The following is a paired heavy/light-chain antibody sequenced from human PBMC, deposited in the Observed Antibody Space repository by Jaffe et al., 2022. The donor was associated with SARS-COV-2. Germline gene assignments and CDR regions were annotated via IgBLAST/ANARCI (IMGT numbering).Heavy chain of an antibody. V-gene: IGHV3-30*04. D-gene: IGHD6-13*01. Sequence: QEQLVESGGGVVQPGRSLRLSCAASGFIFRDYAMHWVRQAPGKGLEWVAVISYDGSDNSYADYVKGRFTISRDNSENTLYLQMNSLRAEDTAVYYCARDGPEAAGTSTPPRSRYYYYYMDVWGKGTTVTVSS. CDR2: ISYDGSDN. J-gene: IGHJ6*03. CDR3: ARDGPEAAGTSTPPRSRYYYYYMDV. CDR1: GFIFRDYA.
Light chain of an antibody. CDR1: QGIHNW. CDR2: AAS. V-gene: IGKV1-12*01. J-gene: IGKJ4*01. Sequence: DIQMTQSPSSVSASVGDRVTITCRASQGIHNWLAWYQRKPGKAPKLLIYAASSLQTGVPSRFSGSGYGTDFTLTISSLQPDDFATYYCQQANSFPLTFGGGTKVEIK. CDR3: QQANSFPLT.